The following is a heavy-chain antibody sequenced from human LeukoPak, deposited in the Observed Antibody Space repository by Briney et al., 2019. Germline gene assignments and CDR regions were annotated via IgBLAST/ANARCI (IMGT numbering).Heavy chain of an antibody. Sequence: GSLRLSCAASGFTFSSYSMNWVRQAPGKGLEWVSSISSSSSYIYYADSVKGRFTISRDNAKNSLYLQMNSLRAEDTAVYYCARDSRYCSGGSCYNPMDVWGKGTTVTISS. CDR2: ISSSSSYI. CDR3: ARDSRYCSGGSCYNPMDV. J-gene: IGHJ6*03. D-gene: IGHD2-15*01. V-gene: IGHV3-21*01. CDR1: GFTFSSYS.